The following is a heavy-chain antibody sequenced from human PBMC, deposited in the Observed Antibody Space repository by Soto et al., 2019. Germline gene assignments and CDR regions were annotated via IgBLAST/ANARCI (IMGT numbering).Heavy chain of an antibody. J-gene: IGHJ6*02. CDR2: IYYSGST. CDR1: GGSISSSSYY. V-gene: IGHV4-39*01. CDR3: ASLGSSSYAYYYYVMDV. Sequence: SETLALTCTVSGGSISSSSYYWGWIRQPPGKGLEWIGSIYYSGSTYYNPSLKSRVTVSVDTSKNQFSLKLSSVTAADTAVYYCASLGSSSYAYYYYVMDVWVQGTTVTVSS. D-gene: IGHD6-6*01.